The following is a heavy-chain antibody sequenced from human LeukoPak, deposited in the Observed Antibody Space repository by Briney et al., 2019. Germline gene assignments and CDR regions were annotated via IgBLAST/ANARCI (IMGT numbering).Heavy chain of an antibody. CDR1: GYTFTNSY. J-gene: IGHJ3*01. Sequence: ASVKLSCKASGYTFTNSYINWVRQAPGQVLEWMGLINPDVGNTNYAQNFQGRVTLTRDTSTSTGYMELSSLRSEDTAIYYCARIRDGYNDVYDLWGQGTVVTVPS. CDR2: INPDVGNT. D-gene: IGHD5-24*01. CDR3: ARIRDGYNDVYDL. V-gene: IGHV1-46*01.